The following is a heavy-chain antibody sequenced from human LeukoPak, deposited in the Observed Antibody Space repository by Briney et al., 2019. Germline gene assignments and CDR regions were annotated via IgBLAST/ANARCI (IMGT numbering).Heavy chain of an antibody. CDR1: GFTFSSYW. CDR2: IHTDGSIT. J-gene: IGHJ6*03. D-gene: IGHD3-3*01. CDR3: TRDPDHDFWSGYSYYYMDV. V-gene: IGHV3-74*01. Sequence: GGSLRLSCAASGFTFSSYWMHWVRQAPGKGLVWVSRIHTDGSITSYADSVKGRFTISRDNAKNTLYLQMNSLRAEDTAVYYCTRDPDHDFWSGYSYYYMDVWGKGTTVTVSS.